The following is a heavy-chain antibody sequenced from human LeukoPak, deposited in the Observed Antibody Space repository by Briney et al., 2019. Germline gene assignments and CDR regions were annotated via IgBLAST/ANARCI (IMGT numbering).Heavy chain of an antibody. Sequence: ASVTVSCKASGYTFTGYYMHWVRQAPGQGLEWMGWINPNSGGTNYAQKFQGRVTMTRDTSISTAYMELSRLRSDDTAVYYCAREMGQQLAYYYYGMDVWGQGTTVTVSS. D-gene: IGHD6-13*01. CDR2: INPNSGGT. CDR1: GYTFTGYY. J-gene: IGHJ6*02. V-gene: IGHV1-2*02. CDR3: AREMGQQLAYYYYGMDV.